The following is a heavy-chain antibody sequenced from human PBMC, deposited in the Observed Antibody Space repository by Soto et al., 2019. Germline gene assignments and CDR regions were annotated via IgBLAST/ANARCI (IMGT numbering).Heavy chain of an antibody. J-gene: IGHJ3*02. D-gene: IGHD6-6*01. Sequence: GGSLRLSCAASGFTFSSYAMHWVRQAPGKGLEWVAVISYDGSNKYYADSVKGRFTISRDNSKNTLYLQMNSLRAEDTAVYYCARDGRQQLGMYAFDIWGQGTMVTVSS. CDR1: GFTFSSYA. V-gene: IGHV3-30-3*01. CDR2: ISYDGSNK. CDR3: ARDGRQQLGMYAFDI.